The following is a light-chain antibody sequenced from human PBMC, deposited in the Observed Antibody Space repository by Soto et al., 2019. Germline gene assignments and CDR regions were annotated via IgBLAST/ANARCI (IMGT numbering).Light chain of an antibody. CDR1: QTISSW. Sequence: DIQMTQSPSSLSASVGDRVTITCRASQTISSWLAWYQQKPGRAPKLLIYDASNLEAGVPSRFRGSGSGTDFTFTISRLQPEDIATYYCQQYENLPTFGQGTRVEIK. J-gene: IGKJ5*01. V-gene: IGKV1-33*01. CDR3: QQYENLPT. CDR2: DAS.